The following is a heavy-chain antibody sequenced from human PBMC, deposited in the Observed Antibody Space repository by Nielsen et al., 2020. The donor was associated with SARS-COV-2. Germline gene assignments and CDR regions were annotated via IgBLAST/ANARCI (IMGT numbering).Heavy chain of an antibody. V-gene: IGHV1-18*01. CDR1: GGTFSSYS. CDR2: ISAYNGNT. CDR3: ARDGATKPHDY. Sequence: ASVKVSCKASGGTFSSYSASWVRQAPGQGLEWMGWISAYNGNTNYAQKLQGRVTMTTDTSTSTAYMELRSLRSDDTAVYYCARDGATKPHDYWGQGTLVTVSS. D-gene: IGHD1-14*01. J-gene: IGHJ4*02.